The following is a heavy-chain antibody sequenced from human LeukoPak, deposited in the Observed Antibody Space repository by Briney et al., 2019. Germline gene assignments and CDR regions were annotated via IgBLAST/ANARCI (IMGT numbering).Heavy chain of an antibody. Sequence: SETLSLTCTVSGGSISSYYWSWLRQPPGKGLEWIGYIYYSGSTNYNPSLKSRVTISVDTSKNQFSLKLSSMTAADTAVYYCARENDILTGYYSAFDYWGQGTLVTVSS. D-gene: IGHD3-9*01. CDR3: ARENDILTGYYSAFDY. CDR1: GGSISSYY. CDR2: IYYSGST. V-gene: IGHV4-59*01. J-gene: IGHJ4*02.